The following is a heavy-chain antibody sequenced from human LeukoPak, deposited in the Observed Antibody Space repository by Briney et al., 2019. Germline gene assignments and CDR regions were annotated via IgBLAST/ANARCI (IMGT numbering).Heavy chain of an antibody. Sequence: SETLSLTCIVSGGSISSGAYYWSWIRQLPGKGLEWIGYIHYSGSTYYNPSLKSRVSISVDTSKNQLSLKLSSVTAADTALYFCARDSGYDSTGFYYGGFDPLGQGTLVTVYS. J-gene: IGHJ5*02. CDR2: IHYSGST. V-gene: IGHV4-31*03. CDR3: ARDSGYDSTGFYYGGFDP. D-gene: IGHD3-22*01. CDR1: GGSISSGAYY.